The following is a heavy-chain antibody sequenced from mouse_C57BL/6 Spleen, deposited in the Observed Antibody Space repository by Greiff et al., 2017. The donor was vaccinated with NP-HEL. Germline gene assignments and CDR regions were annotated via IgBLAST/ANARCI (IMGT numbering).Heavy chain of an antibody. CDR3: VRQGDDYDSFDY. J-gene: IGHJ2*01. CDR1: GFSFNTYA. CDR2: IRSKSNNYAT. Sequence: EVKLQESGGGLVQPKGSLKLSCAASGFSFNTYAMNWVRQAPGKGLEWVARIRSKSNNYATYYADSVKDRFTISRDDSESMLYLQMNNLKTEDTAMYYCVRQGDDYDSFDYWGQGTTLTVSS. D-gene: IGHD2-4*01. V-gene: IGHV10-1*01.